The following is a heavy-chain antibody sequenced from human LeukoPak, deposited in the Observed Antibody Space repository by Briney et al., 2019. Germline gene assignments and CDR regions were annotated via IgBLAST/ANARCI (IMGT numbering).Heavy chain of an antibody. CDR1: EFTFSNAW. J-gene: IGHJ4*02. CDR3: TTAASYYDSYYFDY. V-gene: IGHV3-15*01. D-gene: IGHD3-22*01. CDR2: IKSKTDGGTT. Sequence: GGSLRRSCAASEFTFSNAWMSWVRQAPGKGLEWVGRIKSKTDGGTTDYAAAVKGRFTISRDDSKKPVYLQVNSLKTEDTAVYYCTTAASYYDSYYFDYWGQGTLVTVSS.